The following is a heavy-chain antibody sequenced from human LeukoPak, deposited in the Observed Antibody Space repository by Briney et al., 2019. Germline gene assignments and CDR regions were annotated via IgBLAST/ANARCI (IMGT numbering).Heavy chain of an antibody. Sequence: SETLSLTCTVSGGSISSYYWSWTRQPPGRGLEWIGYIYYSGSTNYNPSLKSRVTISVDTSKNQFSLKLSSVTAADTAVYYCARVGRIAVAGPGVTPYFDYWGQGTLVTVSS. D-gene: IGHD6-19*01. CDR1: GGSISSYY. CDR3: ARVGRIAVAGPGVTPYFDY. V-gene: IGHV4-59*01. J-gene: IGHJ4*02. CDR2: IYYSGST.